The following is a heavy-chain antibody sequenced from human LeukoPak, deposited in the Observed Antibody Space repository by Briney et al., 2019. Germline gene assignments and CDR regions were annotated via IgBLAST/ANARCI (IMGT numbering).Heavy chain of an antibody. V-gene: IGHV4-30-4*08. CDR1: GGSISCGDYY. CDR3: ARDRGSYNYYYMDV. Sequence: SETLSLTCTVSGGSISCGDYYWSWIRQPPGKGLEWIGYIYYSGSTYYNPSLKSRVTISVDTSKNQFSLKLSSVTAADTAVYYCARDRGSYNYYYMDVWGKGTTVTVSS. D-gene: IGHD1-26*01. CDR2: IYYSGST. J-gene: IGHJ6*03.